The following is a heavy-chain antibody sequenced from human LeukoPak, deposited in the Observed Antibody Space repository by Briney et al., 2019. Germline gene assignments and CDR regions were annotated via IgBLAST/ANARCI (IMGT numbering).Heavy chain of an antibody. CDR3: AKGMDSSSWTVDY. J-gene: IGHJ4*02. CDR2: ISYDGSNK. Sequence: GGSLXLXXXXXGFTFSSYGMHWVRQAPGKGLEWVAVISYDGSNKYYADSVKGRFTISRDNSKNTLYLQMNSLRAEDTAVYYCAKGMDSSSWTVDYWGQGTLVTVSS. D-gene: IGHD6-13*01. CDR1: GFTFSSYG. V-gene: IGHV3-30*18.